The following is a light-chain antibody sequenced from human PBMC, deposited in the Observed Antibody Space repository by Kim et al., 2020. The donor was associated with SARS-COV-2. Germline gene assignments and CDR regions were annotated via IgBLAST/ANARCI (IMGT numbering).Light chain of an antibody. Sequence: AAVGDRVTITCRASQGISNYLAWYQQKPGKVPKLLIYAASTLQSGVPSRFSGSGSGTDFTLTISSLQPEDVATYYCQKYNSAPRTFGQGTKVDIK. V-gene: IGKV1-27*01. CDR1: QGISNY. CDR3: QKYNSAPRT. CDR2: AAS. J-gene: IGKJ1*01.